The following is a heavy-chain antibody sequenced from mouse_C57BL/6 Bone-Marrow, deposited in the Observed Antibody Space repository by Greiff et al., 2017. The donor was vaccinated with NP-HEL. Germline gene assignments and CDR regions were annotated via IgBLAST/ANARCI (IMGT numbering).Heavy chain of an antibody. CDR1: GFTFSDYG. CDR3: ARRGFYYGNSRIYYYAMDY. V-gene: IGHV5-17*01. J-gene: IGHJ4*01. Sequence: EVQLVESGGGLVKPGGSLKLSCAASGFTFSDYGMHWVRQAPEKGLEWVAYISSGSSTIYYADTVKGRFTISRDNAKNTLFVQMTSLRSEDTAMYYCARRGFYYGNSRIYYYAMDYWGQGTSVTVSS. D-gene: IGHD2-1*01. CDR2: ISSGSSTI.